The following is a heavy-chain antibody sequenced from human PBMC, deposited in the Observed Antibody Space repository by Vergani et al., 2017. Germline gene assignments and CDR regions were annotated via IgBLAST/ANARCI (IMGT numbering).Heavy chain of an antibody. CDR2: IIPIFGTA. V-gene: IGHV1-69*01. CDR3: AGVQHYDFCSDAYYFDY. CDR1: GGTFSSYA. J-gene: IGHJ4*02. Sequence: QVQLVQSGAEVKKPGSSVKVSCKASGGTFSSYAISWVRQAPGQGLEWMGGIIPIFGTANYAQKFQGRVTITADESTSTAYMELRSLRSDDTAVYYCAGVQHYDFCSDAYYFDYWGQGTLVTVSS. D-gene: IGHD3-3*01.